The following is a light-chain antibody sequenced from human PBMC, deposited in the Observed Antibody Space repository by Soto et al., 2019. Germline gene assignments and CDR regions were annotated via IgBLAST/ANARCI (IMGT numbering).Light chain of an antibody. V-gene: IGLV1-40*01. CDR2: GNS. CDR3: QSYDSSLSGWV. CDR1: SSNIGAGYD. J-gene: IGLJ3*02. Sequence: QSVLTQPPSVSGAPGQRVTISCTGSSSNIGAGYDVHWYQQLPGTAPKLLIYGNSNRPSGVPDRFSGSKSGTSASLPITGLQAEDEADYYSQSYDSSLSGWVFGGGTKLTVL.